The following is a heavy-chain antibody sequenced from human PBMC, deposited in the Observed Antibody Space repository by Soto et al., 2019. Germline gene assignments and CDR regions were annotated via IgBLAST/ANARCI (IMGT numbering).Heavy chain of an antibody. Sequence: EVQLLESGGGLVQPGGSLRLSCAASGFTFSSYAMSWVRQAPGKGLEWVSAISGSGGSTYYADSVKGRFTISRDNSKNTLYLQMNSLRAEDTAVYYCAKDRGRPYYDILTGDYGMDVWGQGTTVTVSS. CDR1: GFTFSSYA. V-gene: IGHV3-23*01. D-gene: IGHD3-9*01. CDR2: ISGSGGST. J-gene: IGHJ6*02. CDR3: AKDRGRPYYDILTGDYGMDV.